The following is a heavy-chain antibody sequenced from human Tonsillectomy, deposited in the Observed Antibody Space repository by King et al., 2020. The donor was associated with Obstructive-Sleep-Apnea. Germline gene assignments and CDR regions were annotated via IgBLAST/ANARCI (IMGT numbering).Heavy chain of an antibody. D-gene: IGHD2-2*01. V-gene: IGHV4-31*03. CDR1: GGSISSGGYY. J-gene: IGHJ4*02. CDR3: AREYCSSTSCYVAY. Sequence: VQLQESGPGLVKPSQTLSLTCTVSGGSISSGGYYWSWIRQHPGKGLEWIGYIYYSGSTYYNPSLKSRVTLSADTSKNQFSLKLSSVTAADTAVYYCAREYCSSTSCYVAYWGQGTLVTVSS. CDR2: IYYSGST.